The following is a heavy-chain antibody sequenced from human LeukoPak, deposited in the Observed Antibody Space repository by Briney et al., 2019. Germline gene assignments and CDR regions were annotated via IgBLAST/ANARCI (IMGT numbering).Heavy chain of an antibody. CDR3: VRDVSSNWYSFNF. D-gene: IGHD6-13*01. CDR2: INWDGTNT. V-gene: IGHV3-20*03. Sequence: GSLILSFEDSGSTFDDYGMSWVRQAPGKGLEWLCGINWDGTNTHYADSVKGRFTISRDNAKSSLFLQMSSLRVEDTALYYCVRDVSSNWYSFNFWGQGTLVTVTS. CDR1: GSTFDDYG. J-gene: IGHJ4*02.